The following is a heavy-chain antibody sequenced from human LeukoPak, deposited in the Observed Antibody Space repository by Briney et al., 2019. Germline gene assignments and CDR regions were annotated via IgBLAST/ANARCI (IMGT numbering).Heavy chain of an antibody. CDR1: GFTFSSYG. CDR2: ISYDGSNK. D-gene: IGHD3-9*01. CDR3: ARNGGGLRYFDWLSYYFDY. J-gene: IGHJ4*02. V-gene: IGHV3-30*03. Sequence: GGSLRLSCAASGFTFSSYGMHWVRQAPGKGLEWVAVISYDGSNKYYADSVKGRFTISRDNSKNTLYLQMNSLRAEDTAVYYCARNGGGLRYFDWLSYYFDYWGQGTLVTVSS.